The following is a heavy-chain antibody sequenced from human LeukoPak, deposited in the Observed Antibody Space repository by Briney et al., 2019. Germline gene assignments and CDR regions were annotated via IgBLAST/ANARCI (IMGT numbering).Heavy chain of an antibody. Sequence: SETLSLTCTVSGDSISVFYWTWIRKPPGKGLNWIGRIFTSGSTNSNPSLKGRVTMSVDRSTNEFSLTVRSVTAADTALYYCARGLPSYGDYVDYYFYMDVWGKGTTVTVSS. J-gene: IGHJ6*03. CDR1: GDSISVFY. CDR2: IFTSGST. CDR3: ARGLPSYGDYVDYYFYMDV. D-gene: IGHD4-17*01. V-gene: IGHV4-4*07.